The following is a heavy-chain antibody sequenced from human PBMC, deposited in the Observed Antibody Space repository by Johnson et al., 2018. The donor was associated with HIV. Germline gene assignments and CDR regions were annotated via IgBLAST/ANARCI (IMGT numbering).Heavy chain of an antibody. D-gene: IGHD6-19*01. Sequence: VQLVESGGGLVQPGGSLSLSCAASGFTISSYAMSWVRQAPGKGLEWVSSITDSGGSTYYAASVKGRFPIYRDSSKNTLYLQMKSLRAEDTAVYYCARVAYSSSYLDVFDIWGQGTMVTVSS. V-gene: IGHV3-23*04. CDR1: GFTISSYA. CDR2: ITDSGGST. J-gene: IGHJ3*02. CDR3: ARVAYSSSYLDVFDI.